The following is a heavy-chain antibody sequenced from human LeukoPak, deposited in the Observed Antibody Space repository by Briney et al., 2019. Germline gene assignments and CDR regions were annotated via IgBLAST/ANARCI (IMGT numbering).Heavy chain of an antibody. CDR3: ARSSVPYYYDSSGYYSTDGY. J-gene: IGHJ4*02. CDR1: GGTFSSYA. CDR2: IIPIFGTA. Sequence: SVKVSCKASGGTFSSYAISWVRQAPGQGLEWMGGIIPIFGTANYAQKFQGRVTITTDESTSTAYMELSSLRSEDTAVYYCARSSVPYYYDSSGYYSTDGYWGQGTLVTVSS. D-gene: IGHD3-22*01. V-gene: IGHV1-69*05.